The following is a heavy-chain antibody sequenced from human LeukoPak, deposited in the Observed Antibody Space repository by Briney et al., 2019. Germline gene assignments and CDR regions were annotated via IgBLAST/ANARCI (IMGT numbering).Heavy chain of an antibody. V-gene: IGHV3-30*02. CDR3: ARDPEGFGGVIKDWYFDL. CDR1: GFTFSSYG. CDR2: IRYDGSNK. J-gene: IGHJ2*01. D-gene: IGHD3-16*02. Sequence: GGSLRLSCAASGFTFSSYGMHWVRQAPGKGLEWVAFIRYDGSNKYYADSVKGRFTISRDNSKNTLYLQMNSLRAEDTAVYYCARDPEGFGGVIKDWYFDLWGRGTLVTVSS.